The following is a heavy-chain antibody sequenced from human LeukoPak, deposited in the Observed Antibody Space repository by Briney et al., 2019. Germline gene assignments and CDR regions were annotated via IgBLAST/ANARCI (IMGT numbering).Heavy chain of an antibody. CDR1: GGSISSSDW. CDR3: ARDFTGASYYDSSGYYFQH. D-gene: IGHD3-22*01. Sequence: SGTLSLTCAVSGGSISSSDWWSWVRQPPGKGLEWIGEIYHSGSTYYNPSLKSRVTISVDTSKNQFSLKLSSVTAADTAVYYCARDFTGASYYDSSGYYFQHWGQGTLVTVSS. V-gene: IGHV4-4*02. CDR2: IYHSGST. J-gene: IGHJ1*01.